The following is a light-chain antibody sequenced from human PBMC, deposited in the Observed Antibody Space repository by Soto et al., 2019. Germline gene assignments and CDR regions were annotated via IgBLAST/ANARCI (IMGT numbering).Light chain of an antibody. J-gene: IGKJ1*01. V-gene: IGKV3-15*01. Sequence: EIVMTPSPGTLSLSPGERATLCCRASQSVSTTVAWYHQKPGQAPRLLVYGASTRATGIPARFSGSGAGTDFTLTITSLQSEDFGVYFCQQYKDWPTTFGQGTKVDIK. CDR3: QQYKDWPTT. CDR1: QSVSTT. CDR2: GAS.